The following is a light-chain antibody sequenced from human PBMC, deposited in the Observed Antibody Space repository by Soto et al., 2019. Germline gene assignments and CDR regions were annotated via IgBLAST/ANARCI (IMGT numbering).Light chain of an antibody. CDR2: DAS. J-gene: IGKJ1*01. CDR1: QSISSW. Sequence: DIQMTQSPSTLSASVVDRVTITCRASQSISSWLAWYQQKPGKAPKLLIYDASSLESGVPSRFSGSGSGTDFTLAISSLQPEDSATYYCLQDINYPWTFGQGTKVDI. CDR3: LQDINYPWT. V-gene: IGKV1-5*01.